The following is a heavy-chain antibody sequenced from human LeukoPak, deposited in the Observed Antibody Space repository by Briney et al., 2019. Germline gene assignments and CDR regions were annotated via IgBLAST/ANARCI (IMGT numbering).Heavy chain of an antibody. CDR3: ASLGATNYYYFDC. V-gene: IGHV4-34*01. J-gene: IGHJ4*02. CDR1: GGSFSGYY. D-gene: IGHD1-26*01. Sequence: PSETLSLTCAVYGGSFSGYYWSWIRQPPGKGLEWIGEINHSGSTNYNPSLKSRVTISVDTSKNQFSLKLSSVTAADTAVYYCASLGATNYYYFDCWGQGTLVTVSS. CDR2: INHSGST.